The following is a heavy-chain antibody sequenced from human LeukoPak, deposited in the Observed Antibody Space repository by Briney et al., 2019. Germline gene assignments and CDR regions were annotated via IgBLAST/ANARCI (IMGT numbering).Heavy chain of an antibody. CDR3: ARLFDPGYCNSTNCYDY. CDR1: GYSLTSYW. J-gene: IGHJ4*02. D-gene: IGHD2-2*01. CDR2: IDPSDSYT. Sequence: GESLRISCKGSGYSLTSYWISWVRQMPGKGLEWMGRIDPSDSYTNYSPSFQGHVTISADKSITTAYLQWSSLKASDNAMYYCARLFDPGYCNSTNCYDYWGQGTLVTVSS. V-gene: IGHV5-10-1*01.